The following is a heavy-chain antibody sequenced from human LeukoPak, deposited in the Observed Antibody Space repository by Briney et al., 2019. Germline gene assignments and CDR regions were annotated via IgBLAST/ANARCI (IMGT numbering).Heavy chain of an antibody. J-gene: IGHJ3*02. CDR1: DYSISSDYF. V-gene: IGHV4-38-2*02. CDR3: ARDYRGIRRAGHGFDI. D-gene: IGHD3-10*01. Sequence: SETLSPTCAVSDYSISSDYFWGWIRQPPGKGLEWIGNIYHSGSTYYNPSLKSRVTISVDTSKNQFSLNLSSVTAADTAVYYCARDYRGIRRAGHGFDIWGQGTMVTASS. CDR2: IYHSGST.